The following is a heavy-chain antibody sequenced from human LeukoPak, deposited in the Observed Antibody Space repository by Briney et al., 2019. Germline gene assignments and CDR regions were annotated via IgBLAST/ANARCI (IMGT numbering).Heavy chain of an antibody. CDR1: GVIFSNYD. D-gene: IGHD6-13*01. CDR2: IGTAGDT. CDR3: ASSPAYSSSWYAIDT. Sequence: GGSLRLSCAASGVIFSNYDMHWVRQAAGKGLEWVSGIGTAGDTYYPGSVKGRFTISRENAKNSLYLHMNSLSAGDTAMYYRASSPAYSSSWYAIDTWGQGTLVTVSS. V-gene: IGHV3-13*01. J-gene: IGHJ5*02.